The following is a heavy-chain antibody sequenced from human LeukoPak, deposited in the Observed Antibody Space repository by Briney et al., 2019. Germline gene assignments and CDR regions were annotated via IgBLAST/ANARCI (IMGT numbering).Heavy chain of an antibody. CDR3: ARVGVRGGYFDY. V-gene: IGHV1-46*01. CDR1: GYTFTSYY. CDR2: INPSGGST. Sequence: ASVKASCKASGYTFTSYYMHWVRQAPGQGLEWMGIINPSGGSTSYAQKFQGRVTMTRDTSTSTVYMELSSLRSEDTAVYYCARVGVRGGYFDYWGQGTLVTVSS. J-gene: IGHJ4*02. D-gene: IGHD3-10*01.